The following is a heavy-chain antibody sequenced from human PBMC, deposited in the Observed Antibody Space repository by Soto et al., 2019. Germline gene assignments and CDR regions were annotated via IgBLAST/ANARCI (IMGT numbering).Heavy chain of an antibody. CDR1: GFTFSSYG. J-gene: IGHJ4*02. D-gene: IGHD3-3*01. CDR2: IWYDGSNK. Sequence: GGSLRLSCAASGFTFSSYGMHWVRQAPGKGLEWVAVIWYDGSNKYYADSVKGRFTISRDNSKSTLYLQMNSLRAEDTAVYYCARDEKVLRFLEYYFDYWGQGTLVTVSS. CDR3: ARDEKVLRFLEYYFDY. V-gene: IGHV3-33*01.